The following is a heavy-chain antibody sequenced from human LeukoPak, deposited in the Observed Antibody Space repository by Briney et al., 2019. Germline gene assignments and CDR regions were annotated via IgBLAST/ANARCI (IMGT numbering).Heavy chain of an antibody. J-gene: IGHJ4*02. CDR3: ASRRYDSSGYYYFDY. Sequence: ASVKVSCKASGYTFTGYYMHWVRQAPGQGLEWMGWINPNSGGTNYAQKFQGRVTMTRDTSISTAYMELRSLRSDDTAVYYCASRRYDSSGYYYFDYWGQGTLVTVSS. V-gene: IGHV1-2*02. CDR1: GYTFTGYY. CDR2: INPNSGGT. D-gene: IGHD3-22*01.